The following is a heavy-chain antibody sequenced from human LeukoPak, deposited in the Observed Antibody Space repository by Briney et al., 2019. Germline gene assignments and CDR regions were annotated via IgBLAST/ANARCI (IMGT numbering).Heavy chain of an antibody. D-gene: IGHD2-2*01. V-gene: IGHV3-23*01. CDR3: AKAWCRSSTCYEFDY. CDR1: GFTFSTYA. J-gene: IGHJ4*02. CDR2: ISGSGGST. Sequence: LAGGSLRLSCAASGFTFSTYAMSWVRQAPGKGLEWVSGISGSGGSTHYADSVKGRFTISRDNSKNTLYLQMNSLRAEDTAVYYCAKAWCRSSTCYEFDYWGQGTLVTVSS.